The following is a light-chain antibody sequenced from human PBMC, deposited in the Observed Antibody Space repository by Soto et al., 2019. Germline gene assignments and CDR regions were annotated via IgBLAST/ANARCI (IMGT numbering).Light chain of an antibody. CDR3: QQYYSFPWT. J-gene: IGKJ1*01. V-gene: IGKV1-39*01. CDR2: AAS. CDR1: QSISRY. Sequence: DIQMTQSPSSLSSSVGDRITITCRASQSISRYLNWYQHKPGKAPKLLINAASSLERGVPSRFSGGGSGTDFTLNISSLQPDDFETYYCQQYYSFPWTFGQGTKVDIK.